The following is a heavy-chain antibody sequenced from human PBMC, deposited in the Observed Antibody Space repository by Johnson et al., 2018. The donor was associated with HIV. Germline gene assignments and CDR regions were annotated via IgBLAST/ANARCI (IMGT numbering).Heavy chain of an antibody. V-gene: IGHV3-66*01. CDR3: AREGAWELRPGAFDI. Sequence: ELLVESGGGLVQPGGSLRLSCAASGFIVSDNYMSWVRQAPGKGLEWVAVIYSGGSSYYADSVKGRFSVSRDNSKNTLYLQMNSLRADDTAVYYCAREGAWELRPGAFDIWGQGTLVTVSS. D-gene: IGHD1-7*01. CDR1: GFIVSDNY. J-gene: IGHJ3*02. CDR2: IYSGGSS.